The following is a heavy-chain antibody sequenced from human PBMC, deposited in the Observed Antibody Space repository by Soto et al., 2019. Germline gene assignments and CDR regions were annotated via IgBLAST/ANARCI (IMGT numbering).Heavy chain of an antibody. CDR2: ISGSGGTT. J-gene: IGHJ4*02. CDR3: ARGQGIVMFPVPVGIVNRPKPTGFDY. CDR1: GFTFSSYA. D-gene: IGHD2-15*01. V-gene: IGHV3-23*01. Sequence: PGGALRLCCTASGFTFSSYAMTWARQAPGKGLAWVSGISGSGGTTHYTDAVKGRFTVSRDNSNNTVCLQMNSLRVEDTAVYYCARGQGIVMFPVPVGIVNRPKPTGFDYWGQGTLVTVST.